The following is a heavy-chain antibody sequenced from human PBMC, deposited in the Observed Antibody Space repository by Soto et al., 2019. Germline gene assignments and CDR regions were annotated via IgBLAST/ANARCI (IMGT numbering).Heavy chain of an antibody. J-gene: IGHJ5*02. CDR3: ARGGGSTGNWFDP. Sequence: ESLSLTGSVYGGSFSGYYWSWIRQPPGKGLEWIGEINHSGSTNYNPSLKSRVTISVDTSKNQFSLKLSSVTAADTAVYYCARGGGSTGNWFDPWGQGTLVTVYS. CDR2: INHSGST. V-gene: IGHV4-34*01. CDR1: GGSFSGYY. D-gene: IGHD4-17*01.